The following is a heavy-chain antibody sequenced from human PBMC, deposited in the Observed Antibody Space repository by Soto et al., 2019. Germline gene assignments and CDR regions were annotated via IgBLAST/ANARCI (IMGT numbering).Heavy chain of an antibody. CDR2: ISSSSSYI. CDR1: GFTFSSYS. D-gene: IGHD2-15*01. J-gene: IGHJ3*02. CDR3: ARDYAGVADAFDI. V-gene: IGHV3-21*01. Sequence: GESLKISCAASGFTFSSYSMNWVRQAPRKGLEWVSSISSSSSYIYYADSVKGRFTISRDNAKNSLYLQMNSLRAEDTAVYYCARDYAGVADAFDIWGQGTMVTVSS.